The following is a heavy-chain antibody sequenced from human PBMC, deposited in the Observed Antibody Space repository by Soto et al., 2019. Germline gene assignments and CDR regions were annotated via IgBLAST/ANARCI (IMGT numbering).Heavy chain of an antibody. CDR3: ARDIGGYEYY. V-gene: IGHV3-48*02. CDR1: GFTFSTYA. Sequence: ESGGGLVQPGGSLRLSCAASGFTFSTYAMNWVRQAPGKGLERISYISSSSSSIYYADSVRGRFTISRDNVKNSLFLQMNSLRDEDTAVYYCARDIGGYEYYWGQGTLVVVSS. D-gene: IGHD5-12*01. J-gene: IGHJ4*02. CDR2: ISSSSSSI.